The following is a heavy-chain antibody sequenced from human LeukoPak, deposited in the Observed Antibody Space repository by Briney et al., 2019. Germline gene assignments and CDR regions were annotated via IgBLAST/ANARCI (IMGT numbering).Heavy chain of an antibody. CDR3: AKERNLEIAVAGTIFDY. CDR1: GFTVSSKY. CDR2: IYSGGDT. Sequence: GGSLRLSCAASGFTVSSKYMSWVRQAPGKGLEWVSVIYSGGDTYYADSVKGRFTISRDNSKNMIYLEMGSLKAEDTAVYYCAKERNLEIAVAGTIFDYWGQGTLVTVSS. D-gene: IGHD6-19*01. J-gene: IGHJ4*02. V-gene: IGHV3-66*01.